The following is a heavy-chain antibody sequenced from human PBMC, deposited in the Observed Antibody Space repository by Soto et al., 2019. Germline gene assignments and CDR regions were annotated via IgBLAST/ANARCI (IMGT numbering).Heavy chain of an antibody. J-gene: IGHJ2*01. CDR1: GGTFSSYT. CDR3: ARYLRYCSSTSCPNYWYFDL. Sequence: QVQLVQSGAEVKKPGSSVKVSCKASGGTFSSYTISWVRQAPGQGLEWMGRIIPILGIANYAQKFQGRVTITADKSMSTAYMELSSLRSEDTAVYYCARYLRYCSSTSCPNYWYFDLWGRGTLVTVSS. D-gene: IGHD2-2*01. CDR2: IIPILGIA. V-gene: IGHV1-69*02.